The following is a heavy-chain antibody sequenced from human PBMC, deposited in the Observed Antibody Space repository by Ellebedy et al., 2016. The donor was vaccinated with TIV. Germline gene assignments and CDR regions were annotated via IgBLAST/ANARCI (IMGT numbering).Heavy chain of an antibody. D-gene: IGHD3-22*01. CDR2: ISAYNGNT. J-gene: IGHJ4*02. V-gene: IGHV1-18*01. CDR1: GYTFTSYG. Sequence: AASVKVSCKASGYTFTSYGISWVRQAPGQGLEWMGWISAYNGNTNYAQKLQGRVTMTTDTSTSTAYMELRSLRSYDTAVYYCARESPRNYYDSSGYYGDYWGQGTLVTVSS. CDR3: ARESPRNYYDSSGYYGDY.